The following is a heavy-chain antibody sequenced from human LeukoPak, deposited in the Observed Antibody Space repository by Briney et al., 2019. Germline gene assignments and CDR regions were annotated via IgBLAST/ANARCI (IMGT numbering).Heavy chain of an antibody. Sequence: GGSLRLSCAASRITFSSYSMNWVRQAPGKGLEWVSYISSSSSSTILYADSVKGRFTISRDNAKNSLYLQMNSLRDEDTAVYYCARDRIAAVGSLYYFDFWGQGTLVTVSS. D-gene: IGHD6-13*01. CDR3: ARDRIAAVGSLYYFDF. J-gene: IGHJ4*02. CDR2: ISSSSSSTI. V-gene: IGHV3-48*02. CDR1: RITFSSYS.